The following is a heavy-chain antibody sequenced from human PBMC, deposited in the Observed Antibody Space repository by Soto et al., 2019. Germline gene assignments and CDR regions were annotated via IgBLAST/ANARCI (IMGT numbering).Heavy chain of an antibody. D-gene: IGHD2-21*01. CDR2: IIPMFGTA. CDR1: GGTFSRYV. Sequence: QVQLVQSGAEVKKPGSSVKVSCKASGGTFSRYVISWVRQAPGQGLEWMGGIIPMFGTANYAQNFQGRPAITADGSTSTVYMDLGTLRSDDTAVYYCASRTCAGARHASFYYYYGMDVWGQGTTVTVSS. CDR3: ASRTCAGARHASFYYYYGMDV. J-gene: IGHJ6*02. V-gene: IGHV1-69*01.